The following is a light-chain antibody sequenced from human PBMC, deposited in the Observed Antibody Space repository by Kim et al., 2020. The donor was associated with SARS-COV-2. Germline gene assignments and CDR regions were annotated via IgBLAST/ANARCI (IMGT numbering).Light chain of an antibody. Sequence: SSELTQDPAVSVALGQTVRITCQGDSLRTYYASWYQQQPGQAPVLVIYGKNKRPSGIPDRFSGSSSGNTASLTITGAQAEDEADYYCNSRDSSGYHRVFG. CDR2: GKN. J-gene: IGLJ3*02. V-gene: IGLV3-19*01. CDR3: NSRDSSGYHRV. CDR1: SLRTYY.